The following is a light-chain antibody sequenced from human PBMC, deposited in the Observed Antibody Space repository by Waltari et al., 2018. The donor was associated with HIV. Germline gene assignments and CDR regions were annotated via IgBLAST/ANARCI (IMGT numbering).Light chain of an antibody. CDR2: KNY. J-gene: IGLJ1*01. V-gene: IGLV1-47*01. CDR1: SSNIGNDN. Sequence: QSVLTQPPSASGTPGQTVTISCSGSSSNIGNDNVSWYQQLPGMTPKLLIYKNYQRPSGVPDRFAGSKSGTSASLAISGLRSEDEAVYYCVGWDGSLSGYVFGAGTKVTVL. CDR3: VGWDGSLSGYV.